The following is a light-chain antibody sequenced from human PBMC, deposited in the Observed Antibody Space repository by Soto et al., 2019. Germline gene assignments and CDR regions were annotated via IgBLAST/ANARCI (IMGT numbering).Light chain of an antibody. V-gene: IGKV3-15*01. Sequence: EIVMTPSPATLSVSPGEDVTLSCRASQSVSSSLAWYQQKPGQAPRLLIYRASTRAPGVPARFSGSGSGTDFTLTISSLQPEDLATYYCLESSSALTFGQGTRLEIK. CDR2: RAS. CDR1: QSVSSS. CDR3: LESSSALT. J-gene: IGKJ5*01.